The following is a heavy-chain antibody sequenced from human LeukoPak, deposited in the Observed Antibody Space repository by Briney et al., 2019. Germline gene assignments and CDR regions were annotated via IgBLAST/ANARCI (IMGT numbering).Heavy chain of an antibody. Sequence: GESLKISCKGSGYSFTSYWSGWVRQMPGKGLEWMGIIYPVDSDTTYSPSFEGQVTISADKSISTAYLQWSSLKASDTAMYYCARRPRGKGPFDYWGQGTLVTVSS. CDR3: ARRPRGKGPFDY. CDR1: GYSFTSYW. CDR2: IYPVDSDT. D-gene: IGHD3-16*01. J-gene: IGHJ4*02. V-gene: IGHV5-51*01.